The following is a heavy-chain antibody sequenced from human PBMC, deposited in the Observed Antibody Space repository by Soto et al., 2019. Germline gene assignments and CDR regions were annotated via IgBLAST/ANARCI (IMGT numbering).Heavy chain of an antibody. D-gene: IGHD3-3*01. CDR3: AHRVLRTVFGLVTTTAIYFDF. CDR1: GFSLTTSGVG. V-gene: IGHV2-5*02. CDR2: IYWDDNK. J-gene: IGHJ4*02. Sequence: QITLNESGPPVVRPTETLTLTCRFSGFSLTTSGVGVGWIRQSPGKAPEWLARIYWDDNKRYSASLKSRLTITKDTSKNQLVLTVSDLDPADTATYYCAHRVLRTVFGLVTTTAIYFDFWGQGNPVAVAS.